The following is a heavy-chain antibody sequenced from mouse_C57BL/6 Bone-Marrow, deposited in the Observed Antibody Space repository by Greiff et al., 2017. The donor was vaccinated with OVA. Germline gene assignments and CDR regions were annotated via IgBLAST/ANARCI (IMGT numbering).Heavy chain of an antibody. CDR1: GFTFSSYA. CDR3: ARDGGYYGYFDY. V-gene: IGHV5-4*01. CDR2: ISDGGSYT. J-gene: IGHJ2*01. Sequence: EVHLVESGGGLVKPGGSLKLSCAASGFTFSSYAMSWVRQTPEKRLEWVATISDGGSYTYYPDNVKGRFTISRDNAKNNLYLQMSHLKSEDTAMYYCARDGGYYGYFDYWGQGTTLTVSS. D-gene: IGHD1-1*01.